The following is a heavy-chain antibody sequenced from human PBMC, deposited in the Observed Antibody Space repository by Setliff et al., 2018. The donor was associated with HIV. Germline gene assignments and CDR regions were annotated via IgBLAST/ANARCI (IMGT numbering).Heavy chain of an antibody. CDR1: GYTFTSCD. V-gene: IGHV1-2*02. CDR2: INPNSGGT. CDR3: AREPDTGSV. J-gene: IGHJ4*02. D-gene: IGHD5-18*01. Sequence: GASVKVSCKASGYTFTSCDINWVRQATGQGLEWMGWINPNSGGTNYAQKFQGRVTMTRDTSISTAYMELSRLRSDDTAVYHCAREPDTGSVWGQGTQVTVSS.